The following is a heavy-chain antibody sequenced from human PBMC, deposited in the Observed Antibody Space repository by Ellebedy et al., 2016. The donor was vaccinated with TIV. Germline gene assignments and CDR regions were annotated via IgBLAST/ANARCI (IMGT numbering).Heavy chain of an antibody. CDR2: SRNRANSYTT. Sequence: GESLKISCTTSGFTFGDYAMSWVRQAPGRGLEWVGLSRNRANSYTTEYAASVRGRFTISRDDSRNSLYLQMNSLKPEDTAIYYCVRGLADWGQGTLVTVSS. CDR1: GFTFGDYA. J-gene: IGHJ4*02. V-gene: IGHV3-72*01. CDR3: VRGLAD.